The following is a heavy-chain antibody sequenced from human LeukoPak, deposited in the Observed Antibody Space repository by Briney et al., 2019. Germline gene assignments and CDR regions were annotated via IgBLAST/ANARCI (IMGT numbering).Heavy chain of an antibody. CDR1: GNSFTSYW. J-gene: IGHJ4*02. Sequence: GESLKISCKGSGNSFTSYWIGWVRQVPGKGLELMGIIYPGDSDIRYSPSFQGQVTISADKSISTAYLQWSSLKASDTAMYYCARRGGYFEFDYWGQGTLVTVSS. D-gene: IGHD5-12*01. CDR3: ARRGGYFEFDY. CDR2: IYPGDSDI. V-gene: IGHV5-51*01.